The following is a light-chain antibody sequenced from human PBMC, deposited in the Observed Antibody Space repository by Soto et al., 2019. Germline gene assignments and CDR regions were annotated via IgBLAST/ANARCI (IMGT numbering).Light chain of an antibody. CDR1: HSVDKV. CDR2: KAS. J-gene: IGKJ2*01. CDR3: QQYHSSFGLYT. Sequence: DIQMTQSPSTVAASIGDRVTITCRASHSVDKVLDWYQQKPGKAPKLLIYKASALQTGVPPRFSDSGSGTEFTLTISSLQADDIATYYCQQYHSSFGLYTFGRGTKLEIK. V-gene: IGKV1-5*03.